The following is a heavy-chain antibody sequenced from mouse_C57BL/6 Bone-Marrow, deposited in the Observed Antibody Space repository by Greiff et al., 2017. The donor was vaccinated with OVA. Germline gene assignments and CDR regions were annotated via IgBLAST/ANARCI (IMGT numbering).Heavy chain of an antibody. Sequence: VQLQQSGAELVRPGASVKLSCTASGFNIKDDYMHWVKQRPEQGLEWIGWLDPENGDTEYASKFQGKATITADTSSNTAYLQLSSLTSEDTAVYYCSYYGSSYGAMDYWGQGTSVTVSS. V-gene: IGHV14-4*01. CDR3: SYYGSSYGAMDY. CDR2: LDPENGDT. D-gene: IGHD1-1*01. CDR1: GFNIKDDY. J-gene: IGHJ4*01.